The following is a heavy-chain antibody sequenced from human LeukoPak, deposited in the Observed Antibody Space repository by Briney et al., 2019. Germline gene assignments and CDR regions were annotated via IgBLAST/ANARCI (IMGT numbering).Heavy chain of an antibody. CDR1: DNSISSSSYY. D-gene: IGHD1-1*01. Sequence: SETLSLTCTVSDNSISSSSYYWAWIRQPPGKGLEWIRSTYYSGSTYYNPSLKSRVTISVDTSKNQFSLKLSSVTAADTSVYYCARQGDDGDFWGQGTLVTVSS. V-gene: IGHV4-39*01. CDR2: TYYSGST. CDR3: ARQGDDGDF. J-gene: IGHJ4*02.